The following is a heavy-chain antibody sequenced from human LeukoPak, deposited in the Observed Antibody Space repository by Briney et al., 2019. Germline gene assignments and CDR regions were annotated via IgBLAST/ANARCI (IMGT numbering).Heavy chain of an antibody. V-gene: IGHV3-53*01. D-gene: IGHD2-21*02. J-gene: IGHJ3*02. CDR3: VRDSRNCGGDCYAFDI. CDR1: GFIDSSNY. CDR2: IYSGGST. Sequence: GGSLRLSCAASGFIDSSNYMSWVRQAPGKGLEWVSVIYSGGSTKHADSVKGRFTISRDNSKNTLYLQMNSLRAEDTAVHYCVRDSRNCGGDCYAFDIWGQGTMVSVSS.